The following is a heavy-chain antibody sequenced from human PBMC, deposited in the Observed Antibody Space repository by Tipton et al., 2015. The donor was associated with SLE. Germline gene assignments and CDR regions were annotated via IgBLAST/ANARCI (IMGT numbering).Heavy chain of an antibody. CDR1: GYSISSGYY. V-gene: IGHV4-38-2*01. CDR2: IYYSGST. Sequence: TLSLTCAVSGYSISSGYYWGWIRQPPGKGLEWIGSIYYSGSTYYNPSLKSRVTISIDTSKNQFSLKLSSVTAADTAVYYCARALQNYFDYWGQGTLVTVSS. J-gene: IGHJ4*02. CDR3: ARALQNYFDY.